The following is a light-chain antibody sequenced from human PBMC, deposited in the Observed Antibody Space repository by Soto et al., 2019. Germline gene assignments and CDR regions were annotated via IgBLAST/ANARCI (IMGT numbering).Light chain of an antibody. J-gene: IGLJ2*01. CDR1: SSDVGGYKY. V-gene: IGLV2-14*01. CDR3: TSYTSSATGV. CDR2: EVS. Sequence: QSALTQPASVSGSPGQSITIYCTGTSSDVGGYKYVSWYQQHPGRTPKLIIYEVSNRPSGVSNRFSGSKSGNTASLTISGLQPEDEADYYCTSYTSSATGVFGGGTKLTVL.